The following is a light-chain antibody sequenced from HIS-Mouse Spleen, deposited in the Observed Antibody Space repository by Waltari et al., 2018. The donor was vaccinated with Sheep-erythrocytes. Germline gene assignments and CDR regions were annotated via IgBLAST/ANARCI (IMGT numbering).Light chain of an antibody. V-gene: IGKV3-15*01. CDR3: QQYNNWPWT. CDR1: QSVSSN. Sequence: ELVMTQSPATLSVSPGERATLSCRASQSVSSNLAWYQQKPGQAPRPLIYGASTSATGIPARFSGSGSGTEFTLTISSMQSEDFAVYYCQQYNNWPWTFGQGTKVEIK. J-gene: IGKJ1*01. CDR2: GAS.